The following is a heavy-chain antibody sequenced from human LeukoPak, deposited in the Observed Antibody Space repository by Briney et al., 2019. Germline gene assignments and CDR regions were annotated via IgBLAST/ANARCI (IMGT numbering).Heavy chain of an antibody. CDR2: ISSSSTTI. V-gene: IGHV3-48*02. CDR3: ARDLFTYSSSWYVPYDH. Sequence: HPGGSLRLSCVVSGFTFSPYSMTWVRQAPGKGLEWVSYISSSSTTIYYADSVKGRFTISRDNAKNSLYLQMNSLRDEDTAVYYCARDLFTYSSSWYVPYDHWGQGTLVTVSS. D-gene: IGHD6-13*01. CDR1: GFTFSPYS. J-gene: IGHJ4*02.